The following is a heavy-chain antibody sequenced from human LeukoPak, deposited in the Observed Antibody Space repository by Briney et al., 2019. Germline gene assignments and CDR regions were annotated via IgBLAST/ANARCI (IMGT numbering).Heavy chain of an antibody. CDR3: ARRWAVGSQWLLLYNWFDP. CDR1: GGSISSSSYY. CDR2: IYYSGST. Sequence: SETLSLTCTVSGGSISSSSYYWGWIRQPPGKGLEWIGSIYYSGSTYYNPSLKSRVTISVDTSKNQFSLKLSSVTAADTAVYYCARRWAVGSQWLLLYNWFDPWGQGTLVTVFS. V-gene: IGHV4-39*01. D-gene: IGHD3-22*01. J-gene: IGHJ5*02.